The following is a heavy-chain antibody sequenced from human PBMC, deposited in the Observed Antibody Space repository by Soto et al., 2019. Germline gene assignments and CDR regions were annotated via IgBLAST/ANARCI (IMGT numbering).Heavy chain of an antibody. J-gene: IGHJ2*01. CDR1: GFTFTSSA. CDR3: AAGELDYWYFDL. Sequence: GAAVKVSCKASGFTFTSSAVQWVRQARGQRLEWIGWIVVGSGNTNYAQKFQERVTITRDMSTSTAYMELSSLRSEDTAVYYCAAGELDYWYFDLWGRGTLVTVSS. V-gene: IGHV1-58*01. D-gene: IGHD6-6*01. CDR2: IVVGSGNT.